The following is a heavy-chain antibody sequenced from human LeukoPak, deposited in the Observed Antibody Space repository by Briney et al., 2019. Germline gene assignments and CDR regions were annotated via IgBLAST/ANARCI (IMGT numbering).Heavy chain of an antibody. D-gene: IGHD3-10*01. CDR3: ARALLWFGETFNAFDI. Sequence: RRSLRLSCAASGFTFSSYGMHWVRQAPGKGLEWVAVIWYDGSNKYYADSVKGRFTISRDNSKNTLYLQMNSLRAEDTAVYYCARALLWFGETFNAFDIWGQGTMVTVSS. CDR1: GFTFSSYG. V-gene: IGHV3-33*01. J-gene: IGHJ3*02. CDR2: IWYDGSNK.